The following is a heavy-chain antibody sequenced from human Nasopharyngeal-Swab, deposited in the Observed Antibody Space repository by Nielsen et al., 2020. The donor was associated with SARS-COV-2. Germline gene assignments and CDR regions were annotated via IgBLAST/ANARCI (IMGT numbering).Heavy chain of an antibody. Sequence: SETLSPTCTLSGGSFSSYHWTWIPQLPGKGLEWIGYIYYSGSTNYNPSPKSRVTISVDTSKNQFSMRLSSLTAADTAVYYCARIELRYFDGVVSNGWFDPWGQGTLVTVSS. CDR3: ARIELRYFDGVVSNGWFDP. CDR1: GGSFSSYH. CDR2: IYYSGST. V-gene: IGHV4-59*01. J-gene: IGHJ5*02. D-gene: IGHD3-9*01.